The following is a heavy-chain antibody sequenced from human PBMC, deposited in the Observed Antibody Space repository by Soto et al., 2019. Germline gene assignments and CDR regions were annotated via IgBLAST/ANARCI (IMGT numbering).Heavy chain of an antibody. J-gene: IGHJ5*02. V-gene: IGHV4-31*03. D-gene: IGHD2-2*02. CDR2: IYYSGST. CDR1: GGSISSGGYY. CDR3: ARVVGRYCSSTSCYRNWFDP. Sequence: PSETLSLTCTVSGGSISSGGYYWSWIRQHPGKGLEWIGYIYYSGSTYYNPSLKSRVTISVDTSKNQFSLKLSSVTAADTAVYYCARVVGRYCSSTSCYRNWFDPWGQGTLVTVSS.